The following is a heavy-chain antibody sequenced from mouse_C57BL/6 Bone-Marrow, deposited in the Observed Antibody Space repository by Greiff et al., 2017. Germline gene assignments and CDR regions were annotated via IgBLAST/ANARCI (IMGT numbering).Heavy chain of an antibody. V-gene: IGHV5-15*01. CDR1: GFTFSDYG. CDR3: ARIYYGNQAWFAY. D-gene: IGHD2-1*01. J-gene: IGHJ3*01. CDR2: ISNLAYSI. Sequence: EVQLVASGGGLVQPGGSLKLSCAASGFTFSDYGMAWVRQAPRKGPEWVAFISNLAYSIYYADTVTGRFTISRENAKNTLYLEMSSLRSEDTAMYYCARIYYGNQAWFAYWGQGTLVTVSA.